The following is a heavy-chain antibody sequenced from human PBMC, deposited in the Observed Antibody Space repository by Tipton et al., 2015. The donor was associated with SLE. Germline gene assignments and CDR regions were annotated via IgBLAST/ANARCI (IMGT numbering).Heavy chain of an antibody. D-gene: IGHD4-17*01. CDR2: IYTSGAT. J-gene: IGHJ6*04. V-gene: IGHV4-4*07. CDR1: GVSISSSY. Sequence: PGLVKPSETLSLTCNVSGVSISSSYWSWIRQPAGKGLEWIGRIYTSGATDDNPSLKSRVTMSVDMSKNQIFLKMTSVTAADSAVYYCARDGRGDYPKGVMDVWGKGTTVTVSS. CDR3: ARDGRGDYPKGVMDV.